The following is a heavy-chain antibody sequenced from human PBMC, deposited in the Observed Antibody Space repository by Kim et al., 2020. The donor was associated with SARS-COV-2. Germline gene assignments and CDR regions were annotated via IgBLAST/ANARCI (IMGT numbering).Heavy chain of an antibody. CDR1: GGSISSSRYY. D-gene: IGHD3-3*01. CDR3: ARHGRITIVGVVIIGWFDP. CDR2: IYYSGST. J-gene: IGHJ5*02. V-gene: IGHV4-39*01. Sequence: SETLSRTCTVSGGSISSSRYYWGWIRQPPGKGLEWMGSIYYSGSTYYNSSLKSRVNISVDTSKNQFSLKLSSVTAADTAVYYCARHGRITIVGVVIIGWFDPWGQETLVTVSS.